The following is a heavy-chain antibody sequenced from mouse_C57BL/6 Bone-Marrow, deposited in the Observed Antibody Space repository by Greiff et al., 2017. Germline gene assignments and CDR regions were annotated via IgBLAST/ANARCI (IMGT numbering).Heavy chain of an antibody. Sequence: QVQLKQSGPGLVQPSQSLSITCTVSGFSLTSYGVHWVRQSPGKGLEWLGVIWSGGSTDYNAAFISRLSISKDNSKSQVFFKMNSLQADDTAIYYCATGLTPFAYWGQGTLVTVSA. CDR3: ATGLTPFAY. CDR2: IWSGGST. D-gene: IGHD1-3*01. J-gene: IGHJ3*01. V-gene: IGHV2-2*01. CDR1: GFSLTSYG.